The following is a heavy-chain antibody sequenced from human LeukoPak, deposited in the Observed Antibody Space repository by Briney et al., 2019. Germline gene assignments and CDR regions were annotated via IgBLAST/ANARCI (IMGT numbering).Heavy chain of an antibody. Sequence: PGGSLRLSCAASGFTVSSNYMSWVRQAPGEGLEWVSVIYSGGSTYYADSVKGRFTISRHNSKNTLYLQMNSLRAEDTAVYYCARGGRIAVAGPKDYYYYGMDVWGQGTTVTVSS. J-gene: IGHJ6*02. CDR3: ARGGRIAVAGPKDYYYYGMDV. CDR1: GFTVSSNY. D-gene: IGHD6-19*01. CDR2: IYSGGST. V-gene: IGHV3-53*04.